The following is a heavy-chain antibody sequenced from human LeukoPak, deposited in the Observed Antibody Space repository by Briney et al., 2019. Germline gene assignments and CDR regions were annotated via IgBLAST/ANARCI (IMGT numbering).Heavy chain of an antibody. Sequence: PSETLSLTCTVSGGSISSSSYYWGWIRQPPGKGLEWIGSIYYSGSTYYNPSLKSRVTISVDTSKNQFSLKLSSVTAADTAVYYCARHRISSGSLDYWGQGTLVTVSS. CDR3: ARHRISSGSLDY. CDR2: IYYSGST. D-gene: IGHD3-10*01. CDR1: GGSISSSSYY. J-gene: IGHJ4*02. V-gene: IGHV4-39*01.